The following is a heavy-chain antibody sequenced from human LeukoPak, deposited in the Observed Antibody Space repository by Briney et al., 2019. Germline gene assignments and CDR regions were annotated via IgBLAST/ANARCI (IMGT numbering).Heavy chain of an antibody. Sequence: GGSLRLSCAASGFTFSSYSMNWFRQAPGKGLEWVSSISSSSSYIYYADSVKGRFSISRDNAKNSMYLQMNSLRAEDTAVYSCARGNYDSSGYPTDWFDPWGQGTLVTVSS. V-gene: IGHV3-21*01. CDR3: ARGNYDSSGYPTDWFDP. CDR1: GFTFSSYS. J-gene: IGHJ5*02. D-gene: IGHD3-22*01. CDR2: ISSSSSYI.